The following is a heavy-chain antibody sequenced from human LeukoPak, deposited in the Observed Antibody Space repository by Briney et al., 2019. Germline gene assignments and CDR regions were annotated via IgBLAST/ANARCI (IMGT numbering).Heavy chain of an antibody. CDR1: GFTFSSYS. CDR2: ISSSSSTI. D-gene: IGHD3-10*01. Sequence: GGSLRLSCAASGFTFSSYSMNWVRQAPGKGLEWVSYISSSSSTIYYADSVKGRFTISRDNAKNSLYLQMNSLRAEDTAVYYCARGLNYYGSGSSPYWGQGTLVTVSS. J-gene: IGHJ4*02. V-gene: IGHV3-48*04. CDR3: ARGLNYYGSGSSPY.